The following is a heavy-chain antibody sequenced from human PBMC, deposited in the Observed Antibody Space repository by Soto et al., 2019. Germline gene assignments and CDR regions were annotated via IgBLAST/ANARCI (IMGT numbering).Heavy chain of an antibody. CDR1: GGSISSAGYY. CDR3: AGIIAAEAAMFEY. D-gene: IGHD6-13*01. J-gene: IGHJ4*01. V-gene: IGHV4-31*03. CDR2: IDYSGNT. Sequence: QVQLQESGPGLVKPSQTLSLTCTVSGGSISSAGYYWSWIRQYPGKGLEWIGYIDYSGNTYYTSSLKSRVAISIDTSKNQFSMKLRTVTAADTAVDYCAGIIAAEAAMFEYWGHGTLVTV.